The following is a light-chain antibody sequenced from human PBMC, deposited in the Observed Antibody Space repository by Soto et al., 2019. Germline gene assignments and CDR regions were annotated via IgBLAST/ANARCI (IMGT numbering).Light chain of an antibody. CDR3: QSYDSSLSAVV. CDR1: SSKIGAGYD. Sequence: QSVLTQPPSVSGAPGQRVTISCTGSSSKIGAGYDVHWYQQLPGTSPKVLIYGNSNRALGVPDRFSGSKSGTSASLAITGLQAEDEADYYCQSYDSSLSAVVFGGGTKVTVL. J-gene: IGLJ2*01. V-gene: IGLV1-40*01. CDR2: GNS.